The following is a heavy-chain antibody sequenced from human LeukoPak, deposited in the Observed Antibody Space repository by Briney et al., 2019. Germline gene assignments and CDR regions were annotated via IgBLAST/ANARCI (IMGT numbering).Heavy chain of an antibody. J-gene: IGHJ4*02. V-gene: IGHV3-30*02. CDR1: GFTFSSYG. CDR3: AREGSSGYYYGY. D-gene: IGHD3-22*01. Sequence: PGGSLRLSCAASGFTFSSYGMHWVRQAPGKGLEWVAFIRYDGSNKYYADSVKGRFTISRDNAKNSLYLQMNSLRAEDTAVYYCAREGSSGYYYGYWGQGTLVTVSS. CDR2: IRYDGSNK.